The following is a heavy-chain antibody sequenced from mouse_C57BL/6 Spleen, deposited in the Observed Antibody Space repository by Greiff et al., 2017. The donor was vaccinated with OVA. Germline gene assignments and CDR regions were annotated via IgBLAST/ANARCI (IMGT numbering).Heavy chain of an antibody. D-gene: IGHD1-1*01. Sequence: QVQLQQPGAELVMPGASVKLSCKASGYTFTSYWMHWVKQRPGQGLAWIGEIDPSDSYTNYNQKFKGKSTLTVDKSSSTAYMQLSSLTSEDSAVYYCARRRVYYGSLDYWGQGTTLTVSS. J-gene: IGHJ2*01. CDR3: ARRRVYYGSLDY. V-gene: IGHV1-69*01. CDR2: IDPSDSYT. CDR1: GYTFTSYW.